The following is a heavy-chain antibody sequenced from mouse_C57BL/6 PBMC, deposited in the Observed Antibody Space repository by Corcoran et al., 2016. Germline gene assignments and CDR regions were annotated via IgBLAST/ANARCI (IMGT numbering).Heavy chain of an antibody. CDR1: GYTFTTYG. V-gene: IGHV9-3*01. CDR2: INTYSGVP. D-gene: IGHD1-1*01. Sequence: QIQLVQSGPELKKPGETVKISCKASGYTFTTYGMSWVKQAPGKGLKWMGWINTYSGVPTYADDFKGRFAFSLETSASTAYLQINNLKNEDTATYFCARYRGSSLWYFDVWGTGTTVTVSS. J-gene: IGHJ1*03. CDR3: ARYRGSSLWYFDV.